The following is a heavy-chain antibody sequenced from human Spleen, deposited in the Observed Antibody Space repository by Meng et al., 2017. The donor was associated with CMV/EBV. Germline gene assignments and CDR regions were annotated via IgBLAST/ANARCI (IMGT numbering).Heavy chain of an antibody. CDR2: IKSKTESGTT. Sequence: SLRLSCADCGFTFSNAWMSWVRQAPGKGLEWVGRIKSKTESGTTDYAAPVKGRFTISRDDSKTTLHLQMDSLKTEDTAVYYCTTSRHWGQGTLVTVSS. V-gene: IGHV3-15*01. J-gene: IGHJ4*02. CDR1: GFTFSNAW. CDR3: TTSRH.